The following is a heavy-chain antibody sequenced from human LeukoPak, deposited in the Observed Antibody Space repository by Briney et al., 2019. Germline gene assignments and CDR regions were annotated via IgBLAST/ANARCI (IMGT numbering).Heavy chain of an antibody. D-gene: IGHD5-18*01. J-gene: IGHJ4*02. V-gene: IGHV4-61*02. Sequence: KTSETLSLTCTVSGGSISSGSYYWTWIRQPAGKGLEWIGRIYTSGSTNHNPSLKSRVTISLDTSKNQFSLKPISVTAADTAVYFCARERTDTSMDYWGQGTLVTVSS. CDR1: GGSISSGSYY. CDR3: ARERTDTSMDY. CDR2: IYTSGST.